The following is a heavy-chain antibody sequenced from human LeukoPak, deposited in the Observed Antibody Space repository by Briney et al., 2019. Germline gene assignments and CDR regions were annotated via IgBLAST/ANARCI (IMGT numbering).Heavy chain of an antibody. J-gene: IGHJ5*02. CDR3: ARVGDCSVDSNCYHFADWFDP. CDR2: INHSGST. Sequence: GSLRLSCAASGFTFSDYYMSWIRQPPGKGLEWIGEINHSGSTNYNPSLKSRVTISVDTSKNQFSLKLSSVTATDTAVYYCARVGDCSVDSNCYHFADWFDPWGQGTLVTVSS. D-gene: IGHD2-15*01. V-gene: IGHV4-34*01. CDR1: GFTFSDYY.